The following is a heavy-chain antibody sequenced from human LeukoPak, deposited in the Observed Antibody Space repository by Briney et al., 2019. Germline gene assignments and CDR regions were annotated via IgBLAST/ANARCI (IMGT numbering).Heavy chain of an antibody. CDR1: GGSISSYY. CDR2: IYYSGST. D-gene: IGHD3-10*01. CDR3: ARHDFAEVRGVNPLYYFDY. J-gene: IGHJ4*02. V-gene: IGHV4-59*08. Sequence: SETLSLTCTVSGGSISSYYWSWIRQPPGKGLEWIGYIYYSGSTNYNPSLKSRVTISVDTSKNQFSLKLSSVTAVDTAVYYCARHDFAEVRGVNPLYYFDYWGQGTLVTVSS.